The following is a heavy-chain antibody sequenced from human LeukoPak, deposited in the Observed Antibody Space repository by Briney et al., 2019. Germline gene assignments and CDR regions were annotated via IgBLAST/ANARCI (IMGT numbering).Heavy chain of an antibody. J-gene: IGHJ4*02. Sequence: WETLCLTCAVYGGSFSGYYWSWIRQPPGKGLEWIGEINHSGSTNYNPSLKIQVPISVDTSKNQFSLKLSSVTAADTAVYYCARWYYDSSGYYYEDYWGRGTLDPVSS. CDR1: GGSFSGYY. CDR2: INHSGST. D-gene: IGHD3-22*01. CDR3: ARWYYDSSGYYYEDY. V-gene: IGHV4-34*01.